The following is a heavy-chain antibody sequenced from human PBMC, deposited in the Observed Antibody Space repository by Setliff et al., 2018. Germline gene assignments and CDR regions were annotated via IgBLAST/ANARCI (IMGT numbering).Heavy chain of an antibody. CDR1: GVSIRSYY. D-gene: IGHD4-17*01. CDR3: ARLPRTVTHFDY. J-gene: IGHJ4*02. Sequence: SETLSLTCTVSGVSIRSYYWSWIRQPPGKGLEWIGYIFYSGSSNYSPSLQSRVSISVDTSKNQLSLKPDSLTAADTAVYFCARLPRTVTHFDYWGQGALVTVSS. V-gene: IGHV4-59*01. CDR2: IFYSGSS.